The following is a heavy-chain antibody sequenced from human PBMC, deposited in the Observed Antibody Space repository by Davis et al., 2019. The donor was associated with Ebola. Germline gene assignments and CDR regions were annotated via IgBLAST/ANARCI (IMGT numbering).Heavy chain of an antibody. CDR2: ISGSGATT. CDR1: GFTFSNYA. V-gene: IGHV3-23*01. D-gene: IGHD2-2*02. J-gene: IGHJ4*02. Sequence: GGSLRLSCAASGFTFSNYAMSWVRQAPGKGLEWVSGISGSGATTYYADSVKGRFTISRHNSKNTLYLQMNSLRAEDTAVYYCARYCSSTSCYTRGFDYWGQGTLVTVSS. CDR3: ARYCSSTSCYTRGFDY.